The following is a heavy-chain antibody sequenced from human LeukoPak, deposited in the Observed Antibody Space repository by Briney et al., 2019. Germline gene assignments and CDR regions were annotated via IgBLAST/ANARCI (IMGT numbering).Heavy chain of an antibody. V-gene: IGHV3-49*04. CDR3: TRAARGGPKAYYFDY. Sequence: PGGSLRLSCTASGFTFGDYAMSWVRQAPGKGREWVGFIRSKAYGGTTEYAASVKGRFTISRDDSKSITYLQMNSLKTEDTAVYYCTRAARGGPKAYYFDYWGQGTLVTVSS. CDR2: IRSKAYGGTT. J-gene: IGHJ4*02. CDR1: GFTFGDYA.